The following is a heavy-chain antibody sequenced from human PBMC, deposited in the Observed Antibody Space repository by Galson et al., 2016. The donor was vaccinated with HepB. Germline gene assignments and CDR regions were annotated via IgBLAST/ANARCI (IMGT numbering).Heavy chain of an antibody. CDR2: ISTYNGNT. Sequence: SVKVSCKASGYTFSSYGINWVRQAPGQGLEWMGWISTYNGNTNYAQNLQGRVTMTTDTSTSTAYMELRSLRSDDTAGYYCAREQEVGYGMDVWGQGTTVTVSS. V-gene: IGHV1-18*01. CDR1: GYTFSSYG. CDR3: AREQEVGYGMDV. J-gene: IGHJ6*02. D-gene: IGHD1-26*01.